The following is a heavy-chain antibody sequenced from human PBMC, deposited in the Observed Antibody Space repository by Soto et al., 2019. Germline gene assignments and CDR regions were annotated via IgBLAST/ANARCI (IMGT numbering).Heavy chain of an antibody. J-gene: IGHJ5*02. CDR1: GASISSGAYY. D-gene: IGHD6-19*01. Sequence: QIQLQESGPGLVKPSQTLSLTCTVSGASISSGAYYWNWIRQHPGKGLEWIGYIHHSGSPYYNPSLRSGVTLSVDTSRKQFSLTLTSVTAADTAVYYCARGGFSSSGDCFDPWGQGTLVTVSS. CDR2: IHHSGSP. V-gene: IGHV4-31*03. CDR3: ARGGFSSSGDCFDP.